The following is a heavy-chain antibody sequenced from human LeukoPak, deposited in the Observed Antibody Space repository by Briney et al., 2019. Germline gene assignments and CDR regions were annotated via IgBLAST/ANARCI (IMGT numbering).Heavy chain of an antibody. CDR3: ASNYYYGSGSYYPFDY. CDR2: IYYSGST. J-gene: IGHJ4*02. CDR1: GGSISRYY. D-gene: IGHD3-10*01. V-gene: IGHV4-59*01. Sequence: SETLSLTCTVSGGSISRYYWSWIRQPPGKGLEWIGYIYYSGSTNYNPSLKSRVTISVDTSKNQFSLKLSSVTTADTAVYYCASNYYYGSGSYYPFDYWGQGTLVTVSS.